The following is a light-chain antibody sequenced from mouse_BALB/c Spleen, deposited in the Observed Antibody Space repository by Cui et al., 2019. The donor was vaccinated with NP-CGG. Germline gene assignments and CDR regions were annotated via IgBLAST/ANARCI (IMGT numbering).Light chain of an antibody. CDR2: GTN. J-gene: IGLJ1*01. CDR3: ALWYSNHWV. V-gene: IGLV1*01. Sequence: QAVLTQESAPTTSPGEKVTLPCRSTIGPVTTSNYANWVQEKPDHLFTGIIGGTNNRVPGVPARFSGSLIGDKAALTITGAQTEDEAIYFCALWYSNHWVFGGGTKLTVL. CDR1: IGPVTTSNY.